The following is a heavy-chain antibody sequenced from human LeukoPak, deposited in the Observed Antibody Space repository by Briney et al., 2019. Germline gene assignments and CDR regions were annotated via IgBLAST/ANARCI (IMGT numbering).Heavy chain of an antibody. CDR2: IYPGDSDS. CDR3: ARHAGTTCTVNDAFDL. CDR1: GYSFDKYW. D-gene: IGHD1-1*01. J-gene: IGHJ3*01. Sequence: VVSLNISRLRSGYSFDKYWLVWVRQMPGKGVAWVGFIYPGDSDSRNSPSFQGQVTISVDRSIRTLYLHWSSLKASDTAIYYCARHAGTTCTVNDAFDLWGQGTKVTVSS. V-gene: IGHV5-51*01.